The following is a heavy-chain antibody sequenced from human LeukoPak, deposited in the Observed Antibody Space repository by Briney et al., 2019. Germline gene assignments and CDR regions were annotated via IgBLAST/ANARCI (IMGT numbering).Heavy chain of an antibody. CDR1: GYSFTSYG. D-gene: IGHD2-15*01. CDR3: ARGPGVDDAFDI. Sequence: ASVKVSCKASGYSFTSYGISWVRQAPGQGLEWMGWISAYNGNTNYAQKLQGRVTMTTGTSTSSAYMELRSLRSDDTAVYYCARGPGVDDAFDIWGQGTMVTVSS. CDR2: ISAYNGNT. V-gene: IGHV1-18*01. J-gene: IGHJ3*02.